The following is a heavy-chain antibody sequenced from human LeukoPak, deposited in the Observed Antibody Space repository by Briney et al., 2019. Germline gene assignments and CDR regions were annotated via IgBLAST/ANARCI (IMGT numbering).Heavy chain of an antibody. J-gene: IGHJ4*02. Sequence: SQTLSLTCAVSGGSISSGGYSWSWIRQPPGKGLEWIGEINPSGSTNYNPSLKSRVTISVDTSKNQFSLKLSSVTAADTAVYYCARVPTHRDGHNGGPYFDYWGQGTLVTVSS. CDR2: INPSGST. D-gene: IGHD5-24*01. CDR1: GGSISSGGYS. CDR3: ARVPTHRDGHNGGPYFDY. V-gene: IGHV4-30-2*01.